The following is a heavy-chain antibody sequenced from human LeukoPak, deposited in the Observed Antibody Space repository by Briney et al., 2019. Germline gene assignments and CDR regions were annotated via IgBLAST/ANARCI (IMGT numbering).Heavy chain of an antibody. CDR2: IKQDGSEK. V-gene: IGHV3-7*01. Sequence: PGGSLRLSCAASGFTFSDYYMSWIRQAPGKGLEWVANIKQDGSEKYYVDSVKGRFTISRDNAKNSLYLQMNSLGAEDTAVYYCARDTPHGQLWLDWGQGTLVTVSS. D-gene: IGHD5-18*01. J-gene: IGHJ4*02. CDR1: GFTFSDYY. CDR3: ARDTPHGQLWLD.